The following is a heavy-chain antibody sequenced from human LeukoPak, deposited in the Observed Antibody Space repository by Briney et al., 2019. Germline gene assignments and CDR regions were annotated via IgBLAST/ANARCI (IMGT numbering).Heavy chain of an antibody. J-gene: IGHJ4*02. CDR3: AEGDPHDSYFDY. V-gene: IGHV1-18*01. D-gene: IGHD2-21*02. CDR1: GYTFTSYG. CDR2: ISAYNGNT. Sequence: ASVKVSCKASGYTFTSYGISWVRQAPGQGLEWMGWISAYNGNTNYAQKLQGRVTMTTDTSTSTAYMELSSLRSEDTAVYYCAEGDPHDSYFDYWGQGTLVTVSS.